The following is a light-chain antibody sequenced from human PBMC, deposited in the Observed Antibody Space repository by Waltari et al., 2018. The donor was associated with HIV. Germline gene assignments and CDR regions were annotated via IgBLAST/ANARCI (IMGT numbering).Light chain of an antibody. J-gene: IGLJ1*01. CDR3: LLSYSGARPYV. CDR1: TGAVPSGHY. Sequence: QAVVTQEPSLTVSPGGTVTLTCGSITGAVPSGHYPHCFQQKPGQAPRTLIYDKSNKHSWTPARFSGSLLGGKAALTLSGAQPEDEAEYYCLLSYSGARPYVFGTGTKVTVL. CDR2: DKS. V-gene: IGLV7-46*01.